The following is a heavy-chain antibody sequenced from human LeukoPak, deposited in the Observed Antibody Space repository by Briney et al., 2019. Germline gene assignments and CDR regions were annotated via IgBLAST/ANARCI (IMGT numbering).Heavy chain of an antibody. J-gene: IGHJ3*02. CDR3: ASPTPQYSGYDWGAFDI. D-gene: IGHD5-12*01. CDR1: GFTFSSYA. V-gene: IGHV3-30*04. Sequence: GGSLRLSCAASGFTFSSYAMHWVRQAPGKGLEWVAVISYDGSNKHYADSVKGRFTISRDNSKNTLYLQMNSLRAEDTAVYYCASPTPQYSGYDWGAFDIWGQGTMVTVSS. CDR2: ISYDGSNK.